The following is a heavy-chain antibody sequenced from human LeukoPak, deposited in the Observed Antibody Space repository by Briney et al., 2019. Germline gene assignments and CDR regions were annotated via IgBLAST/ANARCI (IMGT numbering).Heavy chain of an antibody. D-gene: IGHD2-15*01. Sequence: PSETLSLNCTVSGGSIRSSSYYWSWIRQPAGKGLEWIGRIYTSGSTNYNPSLKSRVTISVDTSKNQFSLKLSSVTAADTAVYYCARVEWVVYWFDPWGQGTLVTVSS. CDR3: ARVEWVVYWFDP. CDR2: IYTSGST. J-gene: IGHJ5*02. V-gene: IGHV4-61*02. CDR1: GGSIRSSSYY.